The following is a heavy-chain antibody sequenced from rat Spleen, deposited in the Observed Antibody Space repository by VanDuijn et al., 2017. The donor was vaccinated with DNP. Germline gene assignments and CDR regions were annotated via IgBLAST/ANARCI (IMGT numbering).Heavy chain of an antibody. CDR3: ARRDTFYYFDY. V-gene: IGHV5S11*01. CDR1: GSSFNNYN. CDR2: ISTGGGNT. J-gene: IGHJ2*01. D-gene: IGHD2-2*01. Sequence: EVHLVESGGGLVQPGRSLKLSCAASGSSFNNYNMAWVRQVPKKGLEWVTTISTGGGNTYYRDSVKGRFTISRDNAKSTLYLQMDSLRSEETATYYCARRDTFYYFDYWGQGVMVTVSS.